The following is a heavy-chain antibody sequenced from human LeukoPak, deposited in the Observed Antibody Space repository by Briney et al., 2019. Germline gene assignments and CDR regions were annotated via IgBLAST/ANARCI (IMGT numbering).Heavy chain of an antibody. Sequence: GASVKVSCKASGGTFISYAISWVRQAPGQGLEWMGGIIPIFGTANYAQKFQGRVTITADESTSTAYMGLSSLRSEDTAVYYCAIGRDTAMVQDYYYYGMDVWGQGTTVTVSS. CDR1: GGTFISYA. D-gene: IGHD5-18*01. CDR3: AIGRDTAMVQDYYYYGMDV. J-gene: IGHJ6*02. CDR2: IIPIFGTA. V-gene: IGHV1-69*13.